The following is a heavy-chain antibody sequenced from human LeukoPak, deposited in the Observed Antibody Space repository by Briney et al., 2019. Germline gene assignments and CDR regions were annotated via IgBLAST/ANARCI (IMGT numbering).Heavy chain of an antibody. CDR3: ARGVVGYGFDY. D-gene: IGHD5-12*01. CDR2: ISSSSSYI. CDR1: GFTFSSYS. J-gene: IGHJ4*02. V-gene: IGHV3-21*01. Sequence: GGSLRLSCAASGFTFSSYSMNWVRQAPGRGLEWVSSISSSSSYIYYADSVKGRFTISRDNAKNSLYLQMNSLRAEDTAVYYCARGVVGYGFDYWGQGTLDRLL.